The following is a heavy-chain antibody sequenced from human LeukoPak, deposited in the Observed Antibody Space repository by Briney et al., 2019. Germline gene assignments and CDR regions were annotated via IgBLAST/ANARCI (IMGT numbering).Heavy chain of an antibody. Sequence: GSLRLSCAASGFTFTNYAMHWVRQAPGKGLEWLALISSDGRDTYYADSVKGRFTISRDNSKNTLFLQMNSLRAEDTAVYYCARSPYSNYPTSDYWGQGTLLTVSS. V-gene: IGHV3-30*04. CDR2: ISSDGRDT. D-gene: IGHD4-11*01. CDR1: GFTFTNYA. J-gene: IGHJ4*02. CDR3: ARSPYSNYPTSDY.